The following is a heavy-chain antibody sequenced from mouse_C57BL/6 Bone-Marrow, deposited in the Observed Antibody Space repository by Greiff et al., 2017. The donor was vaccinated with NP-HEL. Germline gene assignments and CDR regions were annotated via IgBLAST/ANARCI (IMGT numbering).Heavy chain of an antibody. Sequence: VQLQQSVAELVRPGASVKLSCTASGFNITNTSMHWVKQRPEQGLEWIGRIDPANGDTKYDPKFQGKATITADTSFTTAYLQLSSLTSEDTAIYYCAPYYYGSRGNYWGQGTTLTVSS. J-gene: IGHJ2*01. CDR2: IDPANGDT. CDR1: GFNITNTS. CDR3: APYYYGSRGNY. V-gene: IGHV14-3*01. D-gene: IGHD1-1*01.